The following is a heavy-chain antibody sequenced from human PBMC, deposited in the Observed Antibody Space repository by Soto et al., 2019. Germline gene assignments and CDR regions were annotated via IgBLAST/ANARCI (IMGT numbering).Heavy chain of an antibody. V-gene: IGHV5-10-1*01. CDR2: IDPSDSYT. J-gene: IGHJ6*02. CDR3: ARRNYYYYGMDV. CDR1: GYSFPSYW. Sequence: GESLKISCKGSGYSFPSYWISWVRQMPGKGLEWMGRIDPSDSYTNYSPSFQGHVTISADKSVSTAYLQWSSLKASDTAMYYCARRNYYYYGMDVWGQGTTVTVSS.